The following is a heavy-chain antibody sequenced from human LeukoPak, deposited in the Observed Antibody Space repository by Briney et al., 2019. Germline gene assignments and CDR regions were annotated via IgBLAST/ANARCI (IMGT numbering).Heavy chain of an antibody. J-gene: IGHJ6*03. CDR1: GGSISTYY. V-gene: IGHV4-59*01. Sequence: SETLSLTCTVSGGSISTYYWTWIRQPPGKGLEWIGYLYYSGTTDYNPSLKSRVTISGDTSKNQFSLKLTSVTAADTAVYYCARLLGGDPYYMDVWGEGITVTVSS. CDR2: LYYSGTT. CDR3: ARLLGGDPYYMDV. D-gene: IGHD3-3*01.